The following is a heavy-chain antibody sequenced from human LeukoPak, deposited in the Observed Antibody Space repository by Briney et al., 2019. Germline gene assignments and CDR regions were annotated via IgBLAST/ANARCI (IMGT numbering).Heavy chain of an antibody. V-gene: IGHV4-59*01. J-gene: IGHJ5*02. CDR2: IYYSGST. Sequence: SETLSLTCTVSGGSISSYYWSWIRQPPGKGLEWIGYIYYSGSTNYNPSLKSRVTISVDTSKNQFSLKLSSVTAADTAVYYCARVVRGYSSGWYRVAWFDPWGQGTLVTVSS. CDR3: ARVVRGYSSGWYRVAWFDP. D-gene: IGHD6-19*01. CDR1: GGSISSYY.